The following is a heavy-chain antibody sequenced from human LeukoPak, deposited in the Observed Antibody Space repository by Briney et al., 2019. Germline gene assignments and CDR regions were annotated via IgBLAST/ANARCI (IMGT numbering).Heavy chain of an antibody. D-gene: IGHD3-22*01. Sequence: SETLSLTCTVSGGSISSSSYYWGWVRQPPGKGLEWIGSIYYSGSTYYNPSLKSRVTISVDTSKNQFSLKLSSVTAADTAVYYCAGAQNYYDSSGYYHYFDYWGQGTLVTVSS. CDR2: IYYSGST. CDR1: GGSISSSSYY. CDR3: AGAQNYYDSSGYYHYFDY. V-gene: IGHV4-39*07. J-gene: IGHJ4*02.